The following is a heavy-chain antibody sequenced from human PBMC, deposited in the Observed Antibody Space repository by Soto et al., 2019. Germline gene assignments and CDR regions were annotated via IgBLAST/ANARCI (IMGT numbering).Heavy chain of an antibody. CDR2: ISYDGSNK. CDR3: AKSSYSSIWSDYFDY. D-gene: IGHD6-13*01. CDR1: GFTFSSYG. J-gene: IGHJ4*02. V-gene: IGHV3-30*18. Sequence: QVQLVESGGGVVQPGRSLRLSCAASGFTFSSYGMHWVRQAPGKGLEWVAVISYDGSNKYYADSVKGRFTISRDNSKNTLYLQMSSLRAEDTAVYYCAKSSYSSIWSDYFDYWGQGTLVTVSS.